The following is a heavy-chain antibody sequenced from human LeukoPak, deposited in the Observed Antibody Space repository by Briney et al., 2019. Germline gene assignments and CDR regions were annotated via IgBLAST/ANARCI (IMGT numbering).Heavy chain of an antibody. CDR3: ARHLGGTFYREIDF. CDR1: GGSISSNIYH. Sequence: PSETLSLTCTVSGGSISSNIYHWGWIRQPPGKGLAWIGNIYYRGSTYYNPSLKSRVTISVDTSKNQFSLKLTSVTAADTAVYYCARHLGGTFYREIDFWGQGTLVTVSS. CDR2: IYYRGST. D-gene: IGHD1-26*01. J-gene: IGHJ4*02. V-gene: IGHV4-39*01.